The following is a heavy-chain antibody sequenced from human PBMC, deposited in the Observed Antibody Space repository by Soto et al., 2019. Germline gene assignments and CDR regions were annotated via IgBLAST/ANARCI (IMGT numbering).Heavy chain of an antibody. J-gene: IGHJ4*02. Sequence: SETLSLTCSVSGGSISSSYWSWIRQPPGKGLEWIGYIYYSGSTTYNPSLKSRVTISVDTSKNQFSLKLSSVTAADTAVYFCARVVDTAMAVDYWGQGSLVTVSS. V-gene: IGHV4-59*01. CDR2: IYYSGST. CDR1: GGSISSSY. D-gene: IGHD5-18*01. CDR3: ARVVDTAMAVDY.